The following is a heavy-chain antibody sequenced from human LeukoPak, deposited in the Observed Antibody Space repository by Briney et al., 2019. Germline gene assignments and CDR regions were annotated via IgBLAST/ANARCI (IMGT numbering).Heavy chain of an antibody. CDR3: TRDRGAYNLYDY. Sequence: QPGRSLRLSCTASGFTFGDYAMSWIRQAPGKGLEWVGFIRSKAYGETVDYAASVKGRFTISRDDSKAIAYLQMNSLKTEDTAVYHCTRDRGAYNLYDYWGQGTLVTVSS. CDR2: IRSKAYGETV. D-gene: IGHD1-1*01. CDR1: GFTFGDYA. V-gene: IGHV3-49*03. J-gene: IGHJ4*02.